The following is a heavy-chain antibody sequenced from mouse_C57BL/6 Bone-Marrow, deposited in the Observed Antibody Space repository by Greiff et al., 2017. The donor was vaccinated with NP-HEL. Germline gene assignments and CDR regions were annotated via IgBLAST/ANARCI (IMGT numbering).Heavy chain of an antibody. CDR2: INPNNGGT. D-gene: IGHD1-1*01. J-gene: IGHJ2*01. Sequence: EVQLQQSGPELVKPGASVKIPCKASGYTFTDYNMDWVKQSHGKSLEWIGDINPNNGGTIYNQKFKGKATLTVDKSSSTAYMELRSLTSEDTAVYYCARQDYGRDYFDYWGQGTTLTVSS. CDR1: GYTFTDYN. CDR3: ARQDYGRDYFDY. V-gene: IGHV1-18*01.